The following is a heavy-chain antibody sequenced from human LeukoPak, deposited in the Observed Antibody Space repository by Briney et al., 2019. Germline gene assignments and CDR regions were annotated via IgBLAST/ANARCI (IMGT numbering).Heavy chain of an antibody. V-gene: IGHV1-18*04. CDR2: ISAYNGNT. J-gene: IGHJ4*02. CDR3: ARDFSVVGYCSGGSCRTDY. Sequence: ASVKVSCKASGYTFTNYGISWVRQAPGQGLEWMGWISAYNGNTNYAQKLQGRVTMTTDTSTSTAYMELRSLRSDDTAVYYCARDFSVVGYCSGGSCRTDYWGQGTLVTVSS. CDR1: GYTFTNYG. D-gene: IGHD2-15*01.